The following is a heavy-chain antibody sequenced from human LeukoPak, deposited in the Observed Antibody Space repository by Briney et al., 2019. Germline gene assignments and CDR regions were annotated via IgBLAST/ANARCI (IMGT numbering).Heavy chain of an antibody. D-gene: IGHD3-22*01. CDR3: ARGWGVVVIDY. CDR2: ISGSGGST. V-gene: IGHV3-23*01. Sequence: GGSLRLSCAASGFTFSSYGMSWVRQAPGKGLEWVSAISGSGGSTYYADSVKGRFTISRDNSKNTLYLQMNSLRAEDTAVYYCARGWGVVVIDYWGQGTLVTVSS. J-gene: IGHJ4*02. CDR1: GFTFSSYG.